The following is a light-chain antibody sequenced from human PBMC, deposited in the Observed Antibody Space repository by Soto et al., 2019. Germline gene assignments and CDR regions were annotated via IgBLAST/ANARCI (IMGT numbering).Light chain of an antibody. V-gene: IGKV3-11*01. CDR1: QTVRSY. Sequence: EIVLTQSPATLSLSPAERATLSCRASQTVRSYLAWYQQKPGQAPRLLIYTASNRATGIPARFSGSGSGTDFTLTISSLEPEDFAVYYCQQRSNWPLFTFGQGTRREIK. CDR2: TAS. J-gene: IGKJ5*01. CDR3: QQRSNWPLFT.